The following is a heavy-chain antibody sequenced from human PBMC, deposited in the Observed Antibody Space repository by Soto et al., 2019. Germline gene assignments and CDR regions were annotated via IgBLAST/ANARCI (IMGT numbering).Heavy chain of an antibody. Sequence: GGSLRLSCAASGFTFSSYGMHWVRQAPGKGLEWVAVIWYDGSNKYYADSVKGRFTISRDNSKNTLYLQMNSLRAEDTAVYYCARDKCISTSCYGAFDIWGQGTMVTVSS. V-gene: IGHV3-33*01. CDR3: ARDKCISTSCYGAFDI. CDR1: GFTFSSYG. CDR2: IWYDGSNK. J-gene: IGHJ3*02. D-gene: IGHD2-2*01.